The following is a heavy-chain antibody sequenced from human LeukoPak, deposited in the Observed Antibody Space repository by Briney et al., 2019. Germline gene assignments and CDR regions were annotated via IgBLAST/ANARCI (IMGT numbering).Heavy chain of an antibody. Sequence: SGTLSLTCAVSGGSISSSNWWCWVRPPPGEGLEWIGEIYHSGSTNYNPSLKSRVTISVDKSKNQFSLKLSSVTAADTAVYYCARVGGSYYDYYFDYWGQGTLVTVSS. V-gene: IGHV4-4*02. J-gene: IGHJ4*02. D-gene: IGHD1-26*01. CDR3: ARVGGSYYDYYFDY. CDR1: GGSISSSNW. CDR2: IYHSGST.